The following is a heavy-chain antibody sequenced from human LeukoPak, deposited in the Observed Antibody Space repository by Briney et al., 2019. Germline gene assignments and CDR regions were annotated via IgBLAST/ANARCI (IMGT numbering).Heavy chain of an antibody. CDR2: IRYDETKK. CDR1: GFTFRTHG. D-gene: IGHD1-1*01. J-gene: IGHJ6*03. CDR3: AKDQLPLYFHYYYMDV. V-gene: IGHV3-30*02. Sequence: GGSLRLSCAVSGFTFRTHGMHWVRQAPGKGLEWLAFIRYDETKKYYADSVKGRFTISRDISKNTLYLQMNSLRVEDTALYYCAKDQLPLYFHYYYMDVWGKGTTVTVSS.